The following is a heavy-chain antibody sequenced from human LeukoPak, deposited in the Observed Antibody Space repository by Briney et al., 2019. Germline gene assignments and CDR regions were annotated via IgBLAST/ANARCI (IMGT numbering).Heavy chain of an antibody. CDR2: IYYSGST. Sequence: SETLSLTCTVSGGSISSYYWSWIRQPPGKGLEWIGYIYYSGSTNYNPTLKSRVTISVDTSKNQFSLKLSSVTAADTAVYCGAREGFTYYYDSSGYPDAFDIWGQGTMVTVSS. CDR3: AREGFTYYYDSSGYPDAFDI. V-gene: IGHV4-59*01. CDR1: GGSISSYY. J-gene: IGHJ3*02. D-gene: IGHD3-22*01.